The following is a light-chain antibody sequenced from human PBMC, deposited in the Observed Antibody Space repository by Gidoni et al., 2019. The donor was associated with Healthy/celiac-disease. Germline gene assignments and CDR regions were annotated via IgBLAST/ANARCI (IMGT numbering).Light chain of an antibody. V-gene: IGLV1-40*01. CDR2: GNS. CDR1: SSNIGAGSD. J-gene: IGLJ2*01. CDR3: QSYDSSLSGPVV. Sequence: QSVLTQPPSVSGAPGQRVTISCTGSSSNIGAGSDVHWYQQLPGTAPNLLIYGNSNRPSGVPDRFSGSKSGTSASLAITGLQAEDEADYYCQSYDSSLSGPVVFGGGTKLTVL.